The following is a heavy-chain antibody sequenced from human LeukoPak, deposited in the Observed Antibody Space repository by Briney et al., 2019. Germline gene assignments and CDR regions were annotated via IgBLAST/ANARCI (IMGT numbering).Heavy chain of an antibody. CDR2: INYSGST. CDR3: ARASVMAPAYFDY. CDR1: GGSISSYY. V-gene: IGHV4-59*01. J-gene: IGHJ4*02. D-gene: IGHD5-24*01. Sequence: PSETLSLTCTVSGGSISSYYWGWFRQPPGKGLEWIAYINYSGSTNYNPSLKSRVTISVDTSKNQFSLKLSSVTAADTAVYYCARASVMAPAYFDYWGQGTLVTVSS.